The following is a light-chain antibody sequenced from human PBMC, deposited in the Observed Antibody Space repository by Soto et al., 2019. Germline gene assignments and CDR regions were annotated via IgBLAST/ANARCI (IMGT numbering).Light chain of an antibody. CDR2: KAS. V-gene: IGKV1-5*03. Sequence: DIQMTQSPSTLSASVGDRGTITCRASQSISSWLAWYQQKPGKAPKLLIYKASSLESGVPSRFSGSGSGTEFTLTISSLQPDDFTTYYCQQYNSYRWTFGQGTKVEIK. CDR3: QQYNSYRWT. J-gene: IGKJ1*01. CDR1: QSISSW.